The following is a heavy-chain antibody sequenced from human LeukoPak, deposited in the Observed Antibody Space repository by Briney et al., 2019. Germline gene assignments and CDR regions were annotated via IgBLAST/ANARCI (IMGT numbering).Heavy chain of an antibody. V-gene: IGHV3-66*01. CDR1: EFSVGSNY. CDR3: ATPYYYGSGSYWPFDY. J-gene: IGHJ4*02. Sequence: GGSLRLSCAASEFSVGSNYMTWVRQAPGKGLEWVSLIYSGGSTYYADSVKGRFTISRDNSKNTLYLQMNSLRAEDTAVYYCATPYYYGSGSYWPFDYWGQGTLSPSPQ. D-gene: IGHD3-10*01. CDR2: IYSGGST.